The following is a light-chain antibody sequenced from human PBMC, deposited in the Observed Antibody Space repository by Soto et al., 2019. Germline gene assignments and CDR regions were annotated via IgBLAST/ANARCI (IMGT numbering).Light chain of an antibody. Sequence: DIQMTQSPSSLSASVGDRVTITCRASETISRSVNWYQQKPGKAPNLLIFGASGLQSGVPSRFSGSGSGTDFTLTITSLQPEDVATYYCQQSYTTPAVTFGGGTKVEIK. CDR3: QQSYTTPAVT. CDR2: GAS. CDR1: ETISRS. J-gene: IGKJ4*01. V-gene: IGKV1-39*01.